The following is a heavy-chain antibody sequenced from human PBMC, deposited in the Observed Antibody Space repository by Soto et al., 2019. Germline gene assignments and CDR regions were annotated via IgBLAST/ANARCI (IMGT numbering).Heavy chain of an antibody. J-gene: IGHJ4*02. CDR2: ISSTTNYI. CDR1: GFTFTRYS. Sequence: EVQLVESGGGLVKPGGSLRLSCAASGFTFTRYSMNWFRQAPGKGLEWVSSISSTTNYIYYGVSMKGRFTISRDNAKNSLYLEMNSLRAEDTAVYYCAREAEDLTSNFDYWGQGTLVTVSS. V-gene: IGHV3-21*06. CDR3: AREAEDLTSNFDY.